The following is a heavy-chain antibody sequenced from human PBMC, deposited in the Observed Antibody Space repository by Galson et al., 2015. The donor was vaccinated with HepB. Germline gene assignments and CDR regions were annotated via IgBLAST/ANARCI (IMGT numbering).Heavy chain of an antibody. CDR3: GRDIEVGIDY. CDR1: GDSVSSHSAA. D-gene: IGHD6-19*01. V-gene: IGHV6-1*01. J-gene: IGHJ4*02. CDR2: TYYRSKWYN. Sequence: CAISGDSVSSHSAAWNWIRQSPSRGLEWLGRTYYRSKWYNEYAASVKSRITINPDTAKNQFSLQLHSVTPDDTAVYICGRDIEVGIDYWAQGALVTVSS.